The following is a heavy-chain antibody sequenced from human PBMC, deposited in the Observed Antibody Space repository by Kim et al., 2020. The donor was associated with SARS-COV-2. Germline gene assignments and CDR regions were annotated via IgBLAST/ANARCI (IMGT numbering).Heavy chain of an antibody. D-gene: IGHD3-9*01. J-gene: IGHJ4*02. CDR3: ARFYDMERRFDY. Sequence: YYADSVKGRFTISRDNSKNTLYLQMNSLRAEDTAVYYCARFYDMERRFDYWGQGTLVTVSS. V-gene: IGHV3-33*01.